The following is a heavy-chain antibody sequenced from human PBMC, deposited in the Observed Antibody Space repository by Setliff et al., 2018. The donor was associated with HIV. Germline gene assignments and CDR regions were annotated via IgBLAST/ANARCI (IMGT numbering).Heavy chain of an antibody. CDR2: IYTSGST. CDR1: GGSISSGSYY. V-gene: IGHV4-61*02. Sequence: LTCTVSGGSISSGSYYWSWIRQPAGKGLEWIGRIYTSGSTNYNPSLKSRVTISVDTSKNQFSLKLSSVTAADTAVYYCARAVYYFDFWGQGTLVTVSS. J-gene: IGHJ4*02. D-gene: IGHD1-20*01. CDR3: ARAVYYFDF.